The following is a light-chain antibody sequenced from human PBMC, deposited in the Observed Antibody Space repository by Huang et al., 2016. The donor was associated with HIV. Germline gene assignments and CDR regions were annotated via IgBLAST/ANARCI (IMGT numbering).Light chain of an antibody. V-gene: IGKV3-11*01. J-gene: IGKJ3*01. Sequence: EIVLTQSPATLSLSPGERATLSCRARQSVSSYLAWYQQKPGQAPRLLIYDAYNRATGIPARFSGSGSGKDFTLPISSIETEDFALYYCQQRSNWPPTFGPGTKVDIK. CDR2: DAY. CDR1: QSVSSY. CDR3: QQRSNWPPT.